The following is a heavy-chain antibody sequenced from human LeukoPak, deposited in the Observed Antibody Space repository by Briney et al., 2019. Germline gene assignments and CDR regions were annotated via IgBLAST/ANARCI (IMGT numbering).Heavy chain of an antibody. J-gene: IGHJ4*02. Sequence: GGSLRLPCAASGFPFSSYSMTWVRQAPGKGLEWVANIKPDGTTKFYVDSVKGRFTISRDNALNSLYLQMNSLRAEDTAVYYCAREAAANGVFDYWGQGTLVTVSS. CDR2: IKPDGTTK. CDR3: AREAAANGVFDY. CDR1: GFPFSSYS. D-gene: IGHD6-25*01. V-gene: IGHV3-7*01.